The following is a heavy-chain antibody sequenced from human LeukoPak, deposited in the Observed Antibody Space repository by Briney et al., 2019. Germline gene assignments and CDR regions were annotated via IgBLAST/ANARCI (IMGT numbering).Heavy chain of an antibody. J-gene: IGHJ4*02. Sequence: SETLSLTCAVSGGSISSGGYSWSWIRQPPGKGLEWIGYIYHSGSTYYNPSLKSRVTISVDRSKNQFSLKLSSVTAADTAVYYCARGDNFLLNYWGQGTLVTVSS. CDR1: GGSISSGGYS. D-gene: IGHD5-24*01. V-gene: IGHV4-30-2*01. CDR3: ARGDNFLLNY. CDR2: IYHSGST.